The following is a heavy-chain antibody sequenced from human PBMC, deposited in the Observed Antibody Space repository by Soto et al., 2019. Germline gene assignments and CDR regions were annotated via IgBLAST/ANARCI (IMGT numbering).Heavy chain of an antibody. J-gene: IGHJ5*02. CDR2: ISANSGNT. V-gene: IGHV1-18*01. CDR3: ARGISGFDP. D-gene: IGHD3-10*01. CDR1: GYTFTSYD. Sequence: GASVKVSCKASGYTFTSYDINWVRQATGQGLEWMGGISANSGNTNYAQKLQGRVTMTTDTSTSTAYMELSSLRSDDTAVYYCARGISGFDPWGQGTLVTVSS.